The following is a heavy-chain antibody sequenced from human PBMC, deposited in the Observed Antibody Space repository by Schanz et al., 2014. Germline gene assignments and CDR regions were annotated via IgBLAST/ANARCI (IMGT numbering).Heavy chain of an antibody. Sequence: QVELVESGGGVVQPGRSLRLSCAASGFTFSRHAMHWVRQAAGKGLEWVAAITYDGSNKYYAESVKGRFATSRDNSKDTLYLQMTRMSTEDQAVYYCAGDWASGRYYSDYWGQGTLVTVSS. CDR1: GFTFSRHA. CDR2: ITYDGSNK. V-gene: IGHV3-30*09. J-gene: IGHJ4*02. CDR3: AGDWASGRYYSDY. D-gene: IGHD1-26*01.